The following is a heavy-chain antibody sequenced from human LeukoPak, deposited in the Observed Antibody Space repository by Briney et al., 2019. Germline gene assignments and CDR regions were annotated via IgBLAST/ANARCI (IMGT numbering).Heavy chain of an antibody. J-gene: IGHJ4*02. Sequence: KAGGSLRLSCAASGFTFSTYSMNWVRQTPGKGLEWVSSISSGSIYIYYADSVKGRFTISRDNAKNSLYLQMNSLRAEDTAVYYCAKSGYNRFDYWGQGTLVTVSS. V-gene: IGHV3-21*04. CDR1: GFTFSTYS. CDR2: ISSGSIYI. CDR3: AKSGYNRFDY. D-gene: IGHD5-24*01.